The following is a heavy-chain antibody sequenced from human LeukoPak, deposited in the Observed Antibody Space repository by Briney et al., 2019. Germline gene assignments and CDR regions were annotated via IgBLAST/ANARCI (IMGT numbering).Heavy chain of an antibody. D-gene: IGHD3-22*01. CDR3: ARKGRDSSDYYDY. CDR2: LYYSGST. CDR1: GGSISSYY. Sequence: PSETLSLTCTVSGGSISSYYWTWIRQPPGKGLEWIGYLYYSGSTNYNPSLKSRVTISVDTSKNQFSLKLSSATAADTAVYYCARKGRDSSDYYDYWGQGTLVTVSS. J-gene: IGHJ4*02. V-gene: IGHV4-59*01.